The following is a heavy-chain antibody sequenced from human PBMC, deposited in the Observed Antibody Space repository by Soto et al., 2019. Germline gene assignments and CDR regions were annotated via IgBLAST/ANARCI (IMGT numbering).Heavy chain of an antibody. V-gene: IGHV3-30*18. CDR3: AKDTGYSSGCGDYYYGMDV. CDR1: RFTFSSYV. D-gene: IGHD6-19*01. Sequence: HPGESMSLSCAASRFTFSSYVIHWVRQAPGKGLEWVAVISYDGINTYYADTVKGRFTNSRDNSTNTLYLQMNSMRAEDTAVYYCAKDTGYSSGCGDYYYGMDVWGQGTTVTVSS. CDR2: ISYDGINT. J-gene: IGHJ6*02.